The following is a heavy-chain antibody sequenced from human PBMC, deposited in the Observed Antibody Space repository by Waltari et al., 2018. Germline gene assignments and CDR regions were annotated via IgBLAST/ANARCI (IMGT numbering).Heavy chain of an antibody. D-gene: IGHD2-2*01. J-gene: IGHJ3*02. CDR1: GGSISSSSYY. CDR3: ARDGPIYCSSTSCPRGDAFDI. V-gene: IGHV4-39*07. Sequence: QLQLQESGPGLVKPSETLSLTCTVSGGSISSSSYYWGWIRQPPGKGLEWIVSIYYSGSTYYNPSLKSRVTISVDTCKNQFSRKLSSVTAADTAVYYCARDGPIYCSSTSCPRGDAFDIWGQGTMVTVSS. CDR2: IYYSGST.